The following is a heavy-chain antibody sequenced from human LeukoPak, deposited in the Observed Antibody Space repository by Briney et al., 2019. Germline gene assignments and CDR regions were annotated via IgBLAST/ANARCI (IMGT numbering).Heavy chain of an antibody. CDR3: ARAAIDSSGYPHWFDP. V-gene: IGHV4-31*03. CDR1: GGSFSSGGYY. J-gene: IGHJ5*02. Sequence: SETLSLTCTVSGGSFSSGGYYWSWIRQHPGKGLEWIGYIYYSGSTYYNPSLKSRVTISVDTSKNQFSLKLSSVTAADTAVYYCARAAIDSSGYPHWFDPWGQGTLVTVSS. D-gene: IGHD3-22*01. CDR2: IYYSGST.